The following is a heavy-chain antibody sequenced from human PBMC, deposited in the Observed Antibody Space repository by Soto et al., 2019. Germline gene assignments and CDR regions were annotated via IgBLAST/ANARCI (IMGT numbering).Heavy chain of an antibody. CDR2: IYYSGST. CDR3: ASATLYGDYDY. Sequence: PSETLSLTCTVSGGSISSYYWSWIRQPPGKGLEWIGYIYYSGSTNYNPSLKSRVTISVDTSKNQFSLKLSSVTAADTAVYYCASATLYGDYDYWGQGTLVTVSS. J-gene: IGHJ4*02. V-gene: IGHV4-59*01. CDR1: GGSISSYY. D-gene: IGHD4-17*01.